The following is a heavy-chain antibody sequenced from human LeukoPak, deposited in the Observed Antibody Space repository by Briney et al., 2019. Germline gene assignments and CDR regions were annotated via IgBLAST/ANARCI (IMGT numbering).Heavy chain of an antibody. J-gene: IGHJ4*02. CDR1: GFTFSDYG. V-gene: IGHV3-33*01. CDR3: ARDRGYSFAHPLDY. D-gene: IGHD5-18*01. CDR2: IWHDGSNK. Sequence: GGSLRLSCEASGFTFSDYGMHWVRQAPGKGLEWVALIWHDGSNKYYADSVKDRFTISRDNSKNTPYLQMNGLRAEDTAVYYCARDRGYSFAHPLDYWGQGALVTVSS.